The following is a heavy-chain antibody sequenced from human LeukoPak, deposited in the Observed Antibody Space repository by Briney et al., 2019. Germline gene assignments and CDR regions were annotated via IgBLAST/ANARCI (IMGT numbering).Heavy chain of an antibody. CDR3: ARGHSSGWYEIDY. CDR2: INPNSGGT. J-gene: IGHJ4*02. D-gene: IGHD6-19*01. Sequence: ASVKVSCKASGYTFTGYYMHWVRQAPGQGLEWMGWINPNSGGTNYAQKFQGRVTMTRDTSISTAYMELSRLRSDDTAVYYCARGHSSGWYEIDYWGQGTLVTVSS. V-gene: IGHV1-2*02. CDR1: GYTFTGYY.